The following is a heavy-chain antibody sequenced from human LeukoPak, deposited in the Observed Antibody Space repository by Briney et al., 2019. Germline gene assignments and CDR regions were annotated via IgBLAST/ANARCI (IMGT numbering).Heavy chain of an antibody. Sequence: GGSLRLSCAASGFTFSDYYMSWLRQAPGKGLEWVSYISSSSSYTNYADSVKGRFTISRDNAKNSLYLQMNSLRAEDTAVYYCATDYDILTGYYIPLYYWGQGTLVTVSS. D-gene: IGHD3-9*01. CDR2: ISSSSSYT. J-gene: IGHJ4*02. V-gene: IGHV3-11*06. CDR3: ATDYDILTGYYIPLYY. CDR1: GFTFSDYY.